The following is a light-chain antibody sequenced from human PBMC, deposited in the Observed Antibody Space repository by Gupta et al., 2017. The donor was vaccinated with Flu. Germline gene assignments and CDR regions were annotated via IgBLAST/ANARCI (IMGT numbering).Light chain of an antibody. Sequence: QSALTQPASVSGSLGQSITISCTGTSSDVGGSDYVSWYQKYPGKAPKLMIYEVTNRPSGVSNRFSASKSGNTASLTISGLQAEDEADYYCTSYTTVGTLVFGGGTKLTVL. CDR1: SSDVGGSDY. V-gene: IGLV2-14*01. J-gene: IGLJ3*02. CDR2: EVT. CDR3: TSYTTVGTLV.